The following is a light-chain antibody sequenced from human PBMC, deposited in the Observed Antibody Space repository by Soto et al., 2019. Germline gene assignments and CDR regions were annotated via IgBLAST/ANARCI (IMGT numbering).Light chain of an antibody. J-gene: IGLJ3*02. CDR1: ALPKRY. V-gene: IGLV3-25*02. CDR2: KDT. CDR3: QSADSSGTYWV. Sequence: SSELTQPPSVSVSPGQTARITCSGDALPKRYAYWYRQKPGQAPVLVIYKDTERPSGIPERFSGSSSGTTVTLTISGVQAEDEADYYCQSADSSGTYWVFGGGTKLTVL.